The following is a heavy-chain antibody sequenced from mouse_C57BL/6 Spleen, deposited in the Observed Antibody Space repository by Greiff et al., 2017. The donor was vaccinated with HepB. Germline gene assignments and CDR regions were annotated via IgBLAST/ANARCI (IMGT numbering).Heavy chain of an antibody. CDR3: ARLELGAGFAY. V-gene: IGHV1-69*01. Sequence: QVQLQQPGAELVMPGASVKLSCKASGYTFTSYWMHWVKQRPGQGLEWIGEIDPSDSYTNYNQKLKGKSTLTVDKSSSTAYMQLSSLTSEYSAVYYVARLELGAGFAYWGQGTLVTVSA. J-gene: IGHJ3*01. CDR2: IDPSDSYT. CDR1: GYTFTSYW. D-gene: IGHD4-1*01.